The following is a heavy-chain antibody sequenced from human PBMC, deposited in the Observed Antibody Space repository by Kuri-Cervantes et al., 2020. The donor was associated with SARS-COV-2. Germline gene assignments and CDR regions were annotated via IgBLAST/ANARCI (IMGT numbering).Heavy chain of an antibody. CDR1: GFTFSSYA. Sequence: GESLKISCAASGFTFSSYAMHWVRQAPGKGLEWVAVISYDGSNKHYADSVKGRFTISRDNSKNTLYLQMNSLRAEDTAVYYCARDGRGSSSEWFDPWGQGTLVTVSS. CDR3: ARDGRGSSSEWFDP. J-gene: IGHJ5*02. D-gene: IGHD6-6*01. V-gene: IGHV3-30-3*01. CDR2: ISYDGSNK.